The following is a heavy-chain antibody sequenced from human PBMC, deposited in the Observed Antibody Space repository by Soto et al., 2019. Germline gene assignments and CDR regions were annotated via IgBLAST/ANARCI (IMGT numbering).Heavy chain of an antibody. J-gene: IGHJ4*02. CDR1: GGSISSYY. V-gene: IGHV4-59*08. D-gene: IGHD6-6*01. Sequence: SETLSLTCTVSGGSISSYYWSWIRQPPGKGLEWIGYIYYSGSTNYNPSLKSRVTMSVDTSKNQFSLKLSSVTAADTAVYFCAKQYSPSSNFDYWGRGTLVTVSS. CDR2: IYYSGST. CDR3: AKQYSPSSNFDY.